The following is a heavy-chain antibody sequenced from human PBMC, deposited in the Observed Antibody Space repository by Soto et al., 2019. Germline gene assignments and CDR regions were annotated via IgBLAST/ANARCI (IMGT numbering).Heavy chain of an antibody. V-gene: IGHV3-13*01. CDR2: IGTAGDT. J-gene: IGHJ4*02. CDR3: ARAPQTDSIGLSFDY. Sequence: PGGSLRLSCAASGFTFSSYYMHWVRQATGKGLEWVSAIGTAGDTYYPGSVKGRFTIPRENAKNSLYLQMNSLRAGDTAVYYCARAPQTDSIGLSFDYWGQGTLVTVSS. D-gene: IGHD3-22*01. CDR1: GFTFSSYY.